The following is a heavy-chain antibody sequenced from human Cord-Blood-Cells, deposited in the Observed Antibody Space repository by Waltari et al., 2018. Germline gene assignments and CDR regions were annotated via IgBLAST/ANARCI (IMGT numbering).Heavy chain of an antibody. D-gene: IGHD3-16*01. CDR1: GYNFTSYA. Sequence: QVQLVQSGAEVKKPGASGTVSCKASGYNFTSYAMHWVRQAPGQRLEWMGWINAGNGNTKYSQKFQGRVTITRDTSASTAYMELSSLRSEDTAVYYCARGGGFYYYYGMDVWGQGTTVTVSS. CDR3: ARGGGFYYYYGMDV. V-gene: IGHV1-3*01. CDR2: INAGNGNT. J-gene: IGHJ6*02.